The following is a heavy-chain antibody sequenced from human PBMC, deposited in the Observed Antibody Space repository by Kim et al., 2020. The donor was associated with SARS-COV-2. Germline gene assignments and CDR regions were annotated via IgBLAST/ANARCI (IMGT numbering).Heavy chain of an antibody. V-gene: IGHV1-18*01. CDR2: ISGYNARI. D-gene: IGHD3-22*01. CDR1: GYTFTSYG. Sequence: ASVKVSCTASGYTFTSYGISWVRQAPGQGLEWMGWISGYNARIKYAERFQGRVTVTKDTSTSTAYMELRSLRSDDTAVYYCARDGYYYDSSGYNDAFEFW. J-gene: IGHJ3*01. CDR3: ARDGYYYDSSGYNDAFEF.